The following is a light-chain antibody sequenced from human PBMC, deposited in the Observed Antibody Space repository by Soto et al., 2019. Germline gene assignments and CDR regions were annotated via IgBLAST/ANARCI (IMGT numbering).Light chain of an antibody. V-gene: IGKV3-20*01. CDR3: QQYGVSPLT. CDR2: GAS. J-gene: IGKJ4*01. Sequence: DTVLTQSPGTLSLSPGETATLSCGASQSVNGNYLAWYQQKPGQTPRLLIYGASSRATGIPDRFSGSGSGTDFTLTITRREPEDFAVYYCQQYGVSPLTFGGGTKVESK. CDR1: QSVNGNY.